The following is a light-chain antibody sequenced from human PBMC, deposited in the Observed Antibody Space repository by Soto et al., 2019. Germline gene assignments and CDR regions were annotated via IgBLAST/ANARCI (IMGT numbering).Light chain of an antibody. CDR1: SNDVGDYDY. CDR2: AVD. V-gene: IGLV2-8*01. Sequence: ALTQPPSASGSPGQSVTISCTGTSNDVGDYDYVSWYQQHPGKAPRLIIYAVDKRPSGVPDRFSGSKSGNTASLTVSGLQADDEADYYCSSYGGSNTKVFGSGTKVTVL. J-gene: IGLJ1*01. CDR3: SSYGGSNTKV.